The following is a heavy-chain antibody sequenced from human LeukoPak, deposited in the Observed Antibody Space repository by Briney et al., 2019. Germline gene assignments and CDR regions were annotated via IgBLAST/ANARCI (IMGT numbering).Heavy chain of an antibody. CDR1: ADSISDYY. J-gene: IGHJ4*02. Sequence: SETLSLTCTVSADSISDYYRGWIRQPPGQGLEWIGYFYNSGRSTYKPSLKSRVTISADTSKNHFSLKLNSVTTAATAVYYCTRGAGWLIDYWGQGILVTVSS. V-gene: IGHV4-59*01. CDR2: FYNSGRS. CDR3: TRGAGWLIDY. D-gene: IGHD3-16*01.